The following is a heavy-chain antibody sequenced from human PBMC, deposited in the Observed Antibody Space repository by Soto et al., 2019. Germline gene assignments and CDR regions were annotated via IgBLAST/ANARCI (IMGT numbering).Heavy chain of an antibody. Sequence: GGSMRLSCAASGFTFSSYGMHWVRQAPGKGLEWVAVISYDGSNKYYADSVKGRFTISRDNSKNTLYLQMNGLRAEDTAVYYCAKGYELAAGYSSGWPYYYYGMDVWGQGTTVTVSS. D-gene: IGHD6-19*01. CDR1: GFTFSSYG. CDR2: ISYDGSNK. J-gene: IGHJ6*02. CDR3: AKGYELAAGYSSGWPYYYYGMDV. V-gene: IGHV3-30*18.